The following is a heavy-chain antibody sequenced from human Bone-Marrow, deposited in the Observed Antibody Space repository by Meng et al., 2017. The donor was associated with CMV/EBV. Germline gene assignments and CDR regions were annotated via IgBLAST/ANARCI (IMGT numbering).Heavy chain of an antibody. D-gene: IGHD6-6*01. J-gene: IGHJ6*02. CDR2: ISSSGSTI. CDR3: SRDLSSSSSEGAEGGNYYYYYGMDV. CDR1: GFSFSDYY. Sequence: GGSLRLSCVASGFSFSDYYMSWIRQDPGKGLEWVSYISSSGSTIYYADSVKGRFTISRDNAKNSLYLQMNSLRAEDTAVYYCSRDLSSSSSEGAEGGNYYYYYGMDVWGQGTTVTVSS. V-gene: IGHV3-11*01.